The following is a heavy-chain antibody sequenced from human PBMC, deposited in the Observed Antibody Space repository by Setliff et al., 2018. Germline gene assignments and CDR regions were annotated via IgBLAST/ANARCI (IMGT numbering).Heavy chain of an antibody. CDR2: VSFSGSA. CDR3: ARDPGFHSGTWSLDS. D-gene: IGHD2-21*01. V-gene: IGHV4-39*02. CDR1: GVSIGDTYYY. J-gene: IGHJ4*02. Sequence: SETLSLTCTVSGVSIGDTYYYRAWIRQPPGKGLEWVGSVSFSGSAYFSPSLKSRVAISLDTSTNVFSLKLSSLIAADTAVYYCARDPGFHSGTWSLDSWGQGRLVTVSS.